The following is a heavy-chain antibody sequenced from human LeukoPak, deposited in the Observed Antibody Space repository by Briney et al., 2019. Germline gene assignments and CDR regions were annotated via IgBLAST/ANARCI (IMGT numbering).Heavy chain of an antibody. CDR3: ARYQRGYSYGSPFDY. CDR2: ISAYNGNT. J-gene: IGHJ4*02. V-gene: IGHV1-18*01. D-gene: IGHD5-18*01. Sequence: ASVKVSCKASGYTFTSYGISWVRQAPGQGLEWMGWISAYNGNTNYAQKLQGRVTMTTDTSTSTVYMELRSLRSDDTAVYYCARYQRGYSYGSPFDYWGQGTLVTVSS. CDR1: GYTFTSYG.